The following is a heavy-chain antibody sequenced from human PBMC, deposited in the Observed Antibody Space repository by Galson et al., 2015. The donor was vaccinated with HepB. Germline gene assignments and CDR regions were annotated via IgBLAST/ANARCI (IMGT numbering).Heavy chain of an antibody. V-gene: IGHV3-23*01. D-gene: IGHD5-18*01. CDR3: AKDRLGGYSYGPHDY. Sequence: SLRLSCAASGFTFSSYAMSWVRQAPGKGLEWVSAITGSGGTTYYADSVKGRFTISRDNSKNTLYLQMNSLRAEDTAVYYCAKDRLGGYSYGPHDYWGQGTLVTVSS. CDR2: ITGSGGTT. J-gene: IGHJ4*02. CDR1: GFTFSSYA.